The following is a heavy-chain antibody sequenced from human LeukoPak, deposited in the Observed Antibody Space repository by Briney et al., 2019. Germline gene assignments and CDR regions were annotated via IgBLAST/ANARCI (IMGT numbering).Heavy chain of an antibody. CDR3: ARLIVGATGYFDY. D-gene: IGHD1-26*01. CDR2: IDPSDSYT. Sequence: GESLKISCKGSGYSFTSYWISWVRQMPGKGLEWMGRIDPSDSYTNYSPSFQGRVTISADKSISTAYLQWGSLKASDTAMYYCARLIVGATGYFDYWGQGTLVTVSS. J-gene: IGHJ4*02. CDR1: GYSFTSYW. V-gene: IGHV5-10-1*01.